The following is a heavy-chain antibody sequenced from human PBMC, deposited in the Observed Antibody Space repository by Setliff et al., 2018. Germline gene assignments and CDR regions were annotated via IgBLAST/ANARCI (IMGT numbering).Heavy chain of an antibody. CDR2: ITTGDSRT. CDR1: GFSVGGNY. CDR3: VKGSGFYDY. V-gene: IGHV3-23*03. D-gene: IGHD3-22*01. J-gene: IGHJ4*02. Sequence: LRLSCAVSGFSVGGNYMNWVRQAPGKGLEWVSMITTGDSRTYYADSVKGRFTISRDNSKNTLYLQMNNLRAEDTATYYCVKGSGFYDYWGQGAPVTVSS.